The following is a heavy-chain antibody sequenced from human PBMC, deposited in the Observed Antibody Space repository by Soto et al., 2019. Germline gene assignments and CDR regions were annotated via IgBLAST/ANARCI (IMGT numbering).Heavy chain of an antibody. Sequence: EVQLVESGGGLVQPGRSLRLSCAASGFTFDDYAMHWVRQVPGKGLEWVSGISWNSGSIGYADSVKGRFTISRDNAKNSLYLHMNSLRAEDTAFYYCAKHTNWGYSSAWYFDYCGQGALVTVSS. J-gene: IGHJ4*01. CDR2: ISWNSGSI. CDR1: GFTFDDYA. V-gene: IGHV3-9*01. CDR3: AKHTNWGYSSAWYFDY. D-gene: IGHD6-19*01.